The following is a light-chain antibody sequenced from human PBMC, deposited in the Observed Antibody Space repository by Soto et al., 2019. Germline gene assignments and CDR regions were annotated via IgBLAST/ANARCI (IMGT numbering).Light chain of an antibody. CDR1: QSVNNNY. V-gene: IGKV3-20*01. J-gene: IGKJ2*01. CDR3: QYYGSSLYT. Sequence: EIVLTQSPGTLSLSPGERATLSCRASQSVNNNYLTWYQQKPGQAPRLLIYGASTRSTGIPDRFSGSGSGTDFTLSISRLVPEDLAVYYCQYYGSSLYTFGQGTKLEVK. CDR2: GAS.